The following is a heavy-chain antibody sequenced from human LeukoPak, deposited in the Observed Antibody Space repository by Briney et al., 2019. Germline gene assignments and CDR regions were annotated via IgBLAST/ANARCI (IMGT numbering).Heavy chain of an antibody. CDR2: IYHSGST. CDR1: SYSISSGYY. J-gene: IGHJ4*02. CDR3: ARRTYGFSPFDY. D-gene: IGHD3-10*01. V-gene: IGHV4-38-2*01. Sequence: PSETLSLTCAVSSYSISSGYYWGWIRQPPGKGLEWIGSIYHSGSTYYNPSLKSRVTISVDTSKNRFSLKLSSVTAADTAVYYCARRTYGFSPFDYWGQGTLVTVSS.